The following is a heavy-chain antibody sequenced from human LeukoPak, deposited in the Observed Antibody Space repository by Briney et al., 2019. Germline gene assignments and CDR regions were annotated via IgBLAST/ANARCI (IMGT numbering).Heavy chain of an antibody. Sequence: GGSLRLSCAASGFTFSNAWMSWVRQAPGKGLEWVANIKQDGSEKYYVDSVKGRFTISRDNAKNSLYLQMNSLRAEDTAVYYCAKLVRSYLGMPYFDSWGQGTLVTVSS. J-gene: IGHJ4*02. V-gene: IGHV3-7*01. CDR2: IKQDGSEK. CDR3: AKLVRSYLGMPYFDS. CDR1: GFTFSNAW. D-gene: IGHD7-27*01.